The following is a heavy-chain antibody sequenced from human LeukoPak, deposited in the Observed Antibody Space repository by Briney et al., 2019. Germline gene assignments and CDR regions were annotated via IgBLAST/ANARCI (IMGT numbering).Heavy chain of an antibody. J-gene: IGHJ5*02. V-gene: IGHV1-69*13. CDR1: GGTFSSYA. CDR2: IIPIFGTA. Sequence: ASVKVSCKASGGTFSSYAISWVRQAPGQGLEWMGGIIPIFGTANYAQKFQGRVTITADESTSTAYMELSSLRSEDTAVYYCARDLPDCGGDCWWFDPWGQGTLVTVSS. CDR3: ARDLPDCGGDCWWFDP. D-gene: IGHD2-21*02.